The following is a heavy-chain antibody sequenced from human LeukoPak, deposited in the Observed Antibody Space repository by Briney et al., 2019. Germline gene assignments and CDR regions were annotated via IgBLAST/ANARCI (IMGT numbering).Heavy chain of an antibody. Sequence: SVKVSCKASGGTFSSYAISWVRQAPGQGLEWMGKIIPILGIANYAQKFQGRVTITADKATSTAYMELSSLRSEDTAVYYCASVLSGIAVAGSFDPWGQGTLVTVSS. J-gene: IGHJ5*02. V-gene: IGHV1-69*04. D-gene: IGHD6-19*01. CDR2: IIPILGIA. CDR3: ASVLSGIAVAGSFDP. CDR1: GGTFSSYA.